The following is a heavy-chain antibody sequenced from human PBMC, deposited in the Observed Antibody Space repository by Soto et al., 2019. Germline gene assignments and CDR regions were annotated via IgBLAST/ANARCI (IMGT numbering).Heavy chain of an antibody. Sequence: PGESLKISCKGSGYSFTSYWISWVRQMPGKGLEWMGRIDPSDSYTNYSPSFQGHVTISADKSISTAYLQWSSLKASDTAMYYCARGRPAYCGGDCYSPLDYWGQGTQVTVSS. V-gene: IGHV5-10-1*01. D-gene: IGHD2-21*02. CDR1: GYSFTSYW. CDR2: IDPSDSYT. CDR3: ARGRPAYCGGDCYSPLDY. J-gene: IGHJ4*02.